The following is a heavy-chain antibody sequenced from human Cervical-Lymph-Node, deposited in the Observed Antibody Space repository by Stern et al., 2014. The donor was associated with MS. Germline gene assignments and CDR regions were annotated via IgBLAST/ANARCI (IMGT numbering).Heavy chain of an antibody. J-gene: IGHJ6*02. Sequence: VQLVESGAEVKKPGSSVKVYCKASGGTFSRYAFSWVRQAPGQGLEWMGGIIPMCGKMNFATMDEGRVNLIADESTSTDYMELSSLRSEDAAVYYCASSYTAWDNPMHFYGMDVWGQGTTVTVSS. V-gene: IGHV1-69*01. CDR3: ASSYTAWDNPMHFYGMDV. CDR2: IIPMCGKM. D-gene: IGHD1-14*01. CDR1: GGTFSRYA.